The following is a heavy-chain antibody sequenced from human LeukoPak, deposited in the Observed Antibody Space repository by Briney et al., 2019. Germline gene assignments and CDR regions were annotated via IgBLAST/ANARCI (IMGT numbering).Heavy chain of an antibody. CDR3: ARDAGYCSSTSCYGGSWFDP. J-gene: IGHJ5*02. V-gene: IGHV1-46*01. Sequence: GASVKVSCKASGYTFPSYYMHWVRQAPGQGLEWMGILNPRGGSTSYAQKFQGRVTMTRDTSTSTVYMELSSLRSEDTAVYYCARDAGYCSSTSCYGGSWFDPWGQGTLVTVSS. D-gene: IGHD2-2*01. CDR2: LNPRGGST. CDR1: GYTFPSYY.